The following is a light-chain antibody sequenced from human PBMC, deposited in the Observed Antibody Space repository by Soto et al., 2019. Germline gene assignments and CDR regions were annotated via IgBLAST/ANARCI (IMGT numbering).Light chain of an antibody. V-gene: IGKV3-15*01. CDR2: VAS. Sequence: EIVMTHSPATLSVSPGERATLSCRASQSVSINLAWYQQKPGQAPRLLIYVASTRATGIPARFSGSGSGKEFNLTISSLQSEHFAVYNCQQYNNWPAVTLGQGAKVDI. J-gene: IGKJ1*01. CDR3: QQYNNWPAVT. CDR1: QSVSIN.